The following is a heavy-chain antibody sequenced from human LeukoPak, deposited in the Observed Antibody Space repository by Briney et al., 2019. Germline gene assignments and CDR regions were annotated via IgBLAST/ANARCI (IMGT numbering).Heavy chain of an antibody. CDR2: INHSGST. V-gene: IGHV4-34*01. Sequence: SETLSLTCAVYGGSFSGYYWSWIRQPPGKGLEWIGEINHSGSTNYNPSLKSRVTISVDTSKNHFSLKLSFVIAADTAVYYCARGLWASHYGMDVWGQGTTVTVSS. J-gene: IGHJ6*02. CDR1: GGSFSGYY. CDR3: ARGLWASHYGMDV. D-gene: IGHD3-10*01.